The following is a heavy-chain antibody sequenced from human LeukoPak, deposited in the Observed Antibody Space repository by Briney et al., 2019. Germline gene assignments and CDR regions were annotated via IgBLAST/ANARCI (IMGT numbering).Heavy chain of an antibody. CDR2: IDPSDSYT. CDR3: AVHTYYYDSSGYYPSSSMDV. CDR1: GGTFSSYA. D-gene: IGHD3-22*01. J-gene: IGHJ6*02. V-gene: IGHV5-10-1*01. Sequence: GASVKVSCKASGGTFSSYAISWVRQMPGKGLEWMGRIDPSDSYTNYSPSFQGHVTISADKSISTAYLQWSSLKASDTAMYYCAVHTYYYDSSGYYPSSSMDVWGQGTTVTVSS.